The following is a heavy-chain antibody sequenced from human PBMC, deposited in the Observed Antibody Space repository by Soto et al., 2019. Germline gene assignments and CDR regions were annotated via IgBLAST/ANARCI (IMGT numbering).Heavy chain of an antibody. CDR1: GYTFTRYT. CDR2: INPDNGNT. CDR3: ARGIATGQLDP. V-gene: IGHV1-3*01. J-gene: IGHJ5*02. D-gene: IGHD2-15*01. Sequence: CKASGYTFTRYTMNWVRQAPGQRLEWMGWINPDNGNTKSSQKFQDRVIITRDTSASTAYMDLSSLRSEDTAVYYCARGIATGQLDPWGQGTLVTVSS.